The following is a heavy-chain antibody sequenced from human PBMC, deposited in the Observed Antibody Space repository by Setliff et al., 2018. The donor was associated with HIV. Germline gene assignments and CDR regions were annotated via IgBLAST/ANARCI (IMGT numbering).Heavy chain of an antibody. D-gene: IGHD2-2*01. V-gene: IGHV4-39*06. Sequence: TSETLSLTCSVSDGSMTSGSYYWGWIRQPPGKGLEWIGSVYYSGTTYYNPSLKSRLRMSVDTSKNQFTLKVISMTAADTAVYYCARLSCSSSSCPFDYWVQGTLVTVSS. CDR1: DGSMTSGSYY. J-gene: IGHJ4*02. CDR2: VYYSGTT. CDR3: ARLSCSSSSCPFDY.